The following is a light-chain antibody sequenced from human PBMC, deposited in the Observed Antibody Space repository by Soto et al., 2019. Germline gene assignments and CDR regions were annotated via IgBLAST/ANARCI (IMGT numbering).Light chain of an antibody. J-gene: IGLJ2*01. CDR2: EVN. Sequence: QSALTQPPSASGSPGQSVTISCTGASSDVGAYNYVSWYQQHPGKAPKLVIYEVNKRPSGVPDRFSGSKSGTTASLTISGLQAEDEADYYCSSYTSSSTLYVVFGGGTKLTVL. CDR1: SSDVGAYNY. CDR3: SSYTSSSTLYVV. V-gene: IGLV2-8*01.